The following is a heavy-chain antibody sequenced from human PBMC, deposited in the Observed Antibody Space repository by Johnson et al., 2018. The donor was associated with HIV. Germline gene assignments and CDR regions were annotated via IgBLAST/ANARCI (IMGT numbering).Heavy chain of an antibody. D-gene: IGHD4-17*01. V-gene: IGHV3-74*01. CDR3: ARETDYGPPNAFDI. J-gene: IGHJ3*02. Sequence: VQLVESGGGVVRPGGSLRLSCAASGFTFNDYGMNWVRQAPGKGLEWVSRINSDGSSTSYADSVKGRFTISRDNAKNTRYLQMNSLRAEDTAVYYCARETDYGPPNAFDIWGQGTMVTVSS. CDR1: GFTFNDYG. CDR2: INSDGSST.